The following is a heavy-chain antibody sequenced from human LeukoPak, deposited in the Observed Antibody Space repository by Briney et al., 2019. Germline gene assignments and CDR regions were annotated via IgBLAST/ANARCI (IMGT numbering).Heavy chain of an antibody. V-gene: IGHV4-59*01. CDR2: IYYSGST. Sequence: SETLSLTCTVSGGSISSYYWSWIRQPPGKGLEWIGYIYYSGSTNYNPSLKSRVTISVDTSKNQFSLKLSSVTAADKPVYHCGGVPLSYDYVWPFDYGGREPLV. CDR1: GGSISSYY. D-gene: IGHD3-16*01. CDR3: GGVPLSYDYVWPFDY. J-gene: IGHJ4*02.